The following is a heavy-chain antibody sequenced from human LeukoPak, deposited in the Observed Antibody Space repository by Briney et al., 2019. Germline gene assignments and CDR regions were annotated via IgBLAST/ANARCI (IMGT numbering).Heavy chain of an antibody. J-gene: IGHJ4*02. D-gene: IGHD6-13*01. Sequence: GGSLRLSCAASGFTFSSYWMHWVRQAPGKGLVWVSRINSDGSSTSYADSVKGRFTISRDNAKNTLNLQMNSLRAEDTAVYYCAREGRSWSFDYWGQGTLVTVSS. CDR1: GFTFSSYW. CDR3: AREGRSWSFDY. V-gene: IGHV3-74*01. CDR2: INSDGSST.